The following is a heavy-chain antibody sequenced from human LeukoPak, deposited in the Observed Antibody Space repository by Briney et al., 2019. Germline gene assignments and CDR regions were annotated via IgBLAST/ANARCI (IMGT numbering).Heavy chain of an antibody. CDR2: MNPNTGYT. Sequence: ASVKVSCKASGYTFTSYDIIWVRQATGQGLEWMGWMNPNTGYTGYAYQFQGRITMTRNTAISTAYMDLSSLNSQYTAVYYCAISSAGAHFDNWGQGTLVSVSS. D-gene: IGHD2-15*01. CDR1: GYTFTSYD. CDR3: AISSAGAHFDN. J-gene: IGHJ4*02. V-gene: IGHV1-8*01.